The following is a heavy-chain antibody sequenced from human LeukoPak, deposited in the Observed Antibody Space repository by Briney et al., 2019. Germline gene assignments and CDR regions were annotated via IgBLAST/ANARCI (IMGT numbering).Heavy chain of an antibody. V-gene: IGHV5-51*01. CDR2: IFPADSDT. CDR3: ARHNSSGSDIDY. CDR1: GYSFTSYW. D-gene: IGHD3-22*01. J-gene: IGHJ4*02. Sequence: GESLKISCKGSGYSFTSYWIGWVRQVPGKGLEWMGIIFPADSDTRYSPSFQGQVTISADKSIITAYLQWSSLKASDSATYYCARHNSSGSDIDYWGQGTLVTVSS.